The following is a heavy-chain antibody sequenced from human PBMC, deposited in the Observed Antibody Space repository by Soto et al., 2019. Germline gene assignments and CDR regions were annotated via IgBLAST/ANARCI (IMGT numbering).Heavy chain of an antibody. Sequence: GGSLRLSCAASGFTFSSYGMHWVRQAPGKGLEWVAVIWYDGSNKYYADSVKGRSTISRDNSKNTLYLQMNSLRAEDTAVYYCARAYSGYDYYYFDYWGQGTLVTVSS. CDR3: ARAYSGYDYYYFDY. J-gene: IGHJ4*02. CDR2: IWYDGSNK. CDR1: GFTFSSYG. D-gene: IGHD5-12*01. V-gene: IGHV3-33*01.